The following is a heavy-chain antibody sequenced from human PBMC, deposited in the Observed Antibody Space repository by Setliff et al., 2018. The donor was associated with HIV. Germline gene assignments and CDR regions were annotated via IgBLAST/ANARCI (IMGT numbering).Heavy chain of an antibody. D-gene: IGHD3-3*01. CDR1: GGSISSYY. CDR2: IYYSGST. Sequence: SETLSLTCTVSGGSISSYYWSWIRQPPGKGLEWIGYIYYSGSTNYNPSLKSRVTISVDTSKNQFSLKLSSVIAADTAAYYCARIFGDQGYYYGMDVWGKGTTVTVSS. CDR3: ARIFGDQGYYYGMDV. J-gene: IGHJ6*04. V-gene: IGHV4-59*01.